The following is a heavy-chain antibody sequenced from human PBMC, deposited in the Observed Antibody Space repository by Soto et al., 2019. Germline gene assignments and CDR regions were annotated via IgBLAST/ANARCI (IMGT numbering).Heavy chain of an antibody. CDR3: AKALKSGFDSLYYYGMDV. CDR1: GFTFSSFA. D-gene: IGHD5-12*01. V-gene: IGHV3-23*01. J-gene: IGHJ6*02. Sequence: GGSLRLCCAASGFTFSSFAMSWVRQAPGKGLEWVSAISGTGGSTYYADSVMGRVTISRDNSKNTLSLQMNSLRAEDAALYYCAKALKSGFDSLYYYGMDVWGQGTTVTVSS. CDR2: ISGTGGST.